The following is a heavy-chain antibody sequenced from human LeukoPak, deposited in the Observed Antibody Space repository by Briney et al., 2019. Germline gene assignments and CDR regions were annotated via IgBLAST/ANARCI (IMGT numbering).Heavy chain of an antibody. J-gene: IGHJ4*02. D-gene: IGHD1-26*01. CDR1: GGSISSYY. Sequence: SETLSLTCTVSGGSISSYYWSWIRQPPGKGLEWIGYIYYSGSTNYNPSLKSRVTISVDTSKNQFFLKLSSVTAADTAVYYCARDDKWEGIDYWGQGTLVTVSS. CDR2: IYYSGST. V-gene: IGHV4-59*01. CDR3: ARDDKWEGIDY.